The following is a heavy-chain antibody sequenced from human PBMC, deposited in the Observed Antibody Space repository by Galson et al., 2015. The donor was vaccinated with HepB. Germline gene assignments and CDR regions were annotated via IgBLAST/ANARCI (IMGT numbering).Heavy chain of an antibody. CDR2: IIPIFGTA. V-gene: IGHV1-69*13. Sequence: SVKVSCKASGGTFSSYAISWVRQAPGQGLEWMGGIIPIFGTANYAQKFQGRVTITADESTSTAYMELSSLRSEDTAVYYCAREKDDVVPAAILLDVWGKGTTVTVSS. D-gene: IGHD2-2*01. CDR3: AREKDDVVPAAILLDV. CDR1: GGTFSSYA. J-gene: IGHJ6*04.